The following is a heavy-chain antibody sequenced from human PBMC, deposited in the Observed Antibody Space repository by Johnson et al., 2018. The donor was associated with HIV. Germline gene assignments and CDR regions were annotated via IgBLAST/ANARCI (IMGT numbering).Heavy chain of an antibody. CDR3: AKDTRYYDSSGYPTEAFDI. CDR2: ISWNSGSV. Sequence: EVQLVESGGGLVQPGRSLRLSCAASGFTFDDYAMHWVRQAPGKGLEWVSGISWNSGSVDYADSVKGRFTISRDNAKNSLYLQMNSLRTEDTAFYYCAKDTRYYDSSGYPTEAFDIWGQGTMVTVSS. CDR1: GFTFDDYA. D-gene: IGHD3-22*01. J-gene: IGHJ3*02. V-gene: IGHV3-9*01.